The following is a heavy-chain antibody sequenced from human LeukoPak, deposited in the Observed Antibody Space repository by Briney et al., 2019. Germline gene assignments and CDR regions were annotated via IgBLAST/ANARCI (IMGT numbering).Heavy chain of an antibody. CDR3: TGGGSTNWSLDY. V-gene: IGHV4-59*01. CDR2: IHYSGST. J-gene: IGHJ4*02. D-gene: IGHD7-27*01. CDR1: GGSLSGYS. Sequence: PETLSLTCTLSGGSLSGYSSSWIRQTPGAGLEWIGHIHYSGSTNYNPSPKSRATLPVAMSKKRFSLMLNSVTAADTARYYCTGGGSTNWSLDYWGQGTLVTVSS.